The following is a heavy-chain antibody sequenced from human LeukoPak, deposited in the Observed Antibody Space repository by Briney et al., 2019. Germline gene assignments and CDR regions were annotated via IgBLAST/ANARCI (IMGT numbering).Heavy chain of an antibody. CDR1: RLILVNAW. V-gene: IGHV3-15*04. D-gene: IGHD3-22*01. CDR2: TESKTDGGTT. CDR3: ILTYYYDSSGYLEDY. Sequence: GGSRTLAWAPSRLILVNAWVRWVRPAAEGGREWVGRTESKTDGGTTDYAAPVKGRFTISRDDSKNTLYLQMNSLKTEDTAVYYCILTYYYDSSGYLEDYWGQGTLVTVSS. J-gene: IGHJ4*02.